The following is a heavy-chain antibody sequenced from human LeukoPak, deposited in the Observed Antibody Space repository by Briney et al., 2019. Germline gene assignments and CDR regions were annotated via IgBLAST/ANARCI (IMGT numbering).Heavy chain of an antibody. D-gene: IGHD2-2*02. CDR3: ARCTSTSCYNFDY. Sequence: ASVKVSCKASGYTFTGYYMHWVRQAPGQGLEWMGWINPNSGGTNYAQKFQGWVTMTRDTSISTAYMELSRLRSDDTAVYYCARCTSTSCYNFDYWGQGSLVTVSS. J-gene: IGHJ4*02. CDR1: GYTFTGYY. CDR2: INPNSGGT. V-gene: IGHV1-2*04.